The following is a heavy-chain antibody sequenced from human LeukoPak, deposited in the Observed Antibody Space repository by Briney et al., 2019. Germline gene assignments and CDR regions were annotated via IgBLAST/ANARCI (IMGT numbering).Heavy chain of an antibody. CDR2: IFPADSDT. CDR3: ARHRYFQL. V-gene: IGHV5-51*01. Sequence: GPPLKVSCKGSGYSFPSYWVAWVRQMPGKGLEWMGIIFPADSDTRYSPSFQGQVTISVDKSINTAYLQWSSLKASDTAMYYCARHRYFQLWGQGTLVTVSS. CDR1: GYSFPSYW. J-gene: IGHJ1*01.